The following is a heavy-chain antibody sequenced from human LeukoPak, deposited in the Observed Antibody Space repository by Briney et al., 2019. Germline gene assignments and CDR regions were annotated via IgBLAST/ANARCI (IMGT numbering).Heavy chain of an antibody. J-gene: IGHJ3*02. CDR2: INKGGDNT. V-gene: IGHV3-23*01. D-gene: IGHD1-26*01. CDR1: GFTFSSYA. Sequence: GGSLRLACAVSGFTFSSYAMSWVRQAPGKGLEWVSAINKGGDNTYYADSVKGRFTISRDNSKNTLYLQMNSLRAEDTAIYYCAKLSGSFPLDIWGQGTMVPVSS. CDR3: AKLSGSFPLDI.